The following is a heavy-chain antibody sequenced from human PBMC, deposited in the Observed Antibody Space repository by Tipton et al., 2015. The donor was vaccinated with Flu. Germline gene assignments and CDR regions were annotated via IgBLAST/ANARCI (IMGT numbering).Heavy chain of an antibody. CDR1: GSSIGSDYY. D-gene: IGHD6-13*01. CDR3: AREGAAGPRDYFDY. V-gene: IGHV4-38-2*02. CDR2: INHSGST. Sequence: TLSLTCSVSGSSIGSDYYWGWIRQPPGKGLEWIGTINHSGSTYYNPSLKSRVTISVDTSKNEFSLELTSVTAADTAVYYCAREGAAGPRDYFDYWGQGTLVTVSS. J-gene: IGHJ4*02.